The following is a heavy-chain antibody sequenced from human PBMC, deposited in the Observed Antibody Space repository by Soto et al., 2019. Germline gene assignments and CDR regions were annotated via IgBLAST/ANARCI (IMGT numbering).Heavy chain of an antibody. D-gene: IGHD3-22*01. CDR3: ARKGKYNSSGYYVDT. J-gene: IGHJ3*02. CDR1: GGSISGGDSY. Sequence: SETLSLTCTVSGGSISGGDSYWSWLRQPPWKGLEWIGYIYHSGTTYYSPSLKSRVTISVDTSKNQFSLKLSSVTAADTAVYYCARKGKYNSSGYYVDTWGQGTMVT. CDR2: IYHSGTT. V-gene: IGHV4-30-4*01.